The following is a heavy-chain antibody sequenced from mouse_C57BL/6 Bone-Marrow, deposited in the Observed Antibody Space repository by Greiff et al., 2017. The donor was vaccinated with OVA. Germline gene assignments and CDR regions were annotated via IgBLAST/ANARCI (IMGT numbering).Heavy chain of an antibody. D-gene: IGHD1-3*01. CDR2: ISRGGDYI. CDR1: GFTFSSYA. J-gene: IGHJ2*01. CDR3: TRDRGSGNYFDD. Sequence: DVMLVESGEGLVKPGGSLKLSCAASGFTFSSYAMSWVRQTPEKRLEWVAYISRGGDYIYYADTVKGRFTMSRDKARNTLYLQMSSLKSEDTAVYYCTRDRGSGNYFDDWGKGTTLTVSS. V-gene: IGHV5-9-1*02.